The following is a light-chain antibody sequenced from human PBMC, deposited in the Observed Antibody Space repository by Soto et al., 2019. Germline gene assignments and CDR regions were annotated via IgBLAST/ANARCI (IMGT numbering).Light chain of an antibody. CDR1: QSVSRY. V-gene: IGKV3-11*01. J-gene: IGKJ1*01. CDR3: QHYGYPQWT. CDR2: DAS. Sequence: EILLTQSPATLSLSPGERATLSCRASQSVSRYLAWYQQKPGQAPRLLIYDASNRATGIPARFSGSGSGTDFTLTISSLEPEDFAVYYCQHYGYPQWTFGPGTKVEIK.